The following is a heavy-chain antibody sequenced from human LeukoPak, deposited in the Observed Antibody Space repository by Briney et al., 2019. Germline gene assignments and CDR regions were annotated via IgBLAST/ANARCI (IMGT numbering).Heavy chain of an antibody. J-gene: IGHJ4*02. CDR1: GGSISSGSYY. CDR3: ARDPLYNSPDLPLFDS. CDR2: IYTSGST. Sequence: SETLSLTCTVSGGSISSGSYYWSWIRQPAGKGLEWIGRIYTSGSTNYNPSLKSRVTISVDTSKNQFSLKLSSVTAADTAVYYCARDPLYNSPDLPLFDSWGQGTLVTVSS. D-gene: IGHD6-13*01. V-gene: IGHV4-61*02.